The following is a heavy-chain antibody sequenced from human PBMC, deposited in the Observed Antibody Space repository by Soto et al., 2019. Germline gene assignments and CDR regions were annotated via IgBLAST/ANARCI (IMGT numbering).Heavy chain of an antibody. CDR3: AREYYYTMDV. CDR1: GFTFRVYY. Sequence: QVQLVESGGGLVRPGGSLRLSCEASGFTFRVYYMTWFRQAPGKGLECLSYSDSSTKYTNYADSVKGRFTISRDNAKNSLYLQMNSLRADDTAVYYCAREYYYTMDVWGQGTMVTVSS. J-gene: IGHJ6*02. CDR2: SDSSTKYT. V-gene: IGHV3-11*05.